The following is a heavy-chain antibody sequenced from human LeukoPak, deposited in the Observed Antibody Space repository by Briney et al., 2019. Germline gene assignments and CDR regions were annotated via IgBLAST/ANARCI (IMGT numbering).Heavy chain of an antibody. D-gene: IGHD2-15*01. CDR2: IYTSGST. CDR1: GGSISSGSYY. CDR3: ARGYCSSGSCPYFDP. Sequence: SETLSLTCTVSGGSISSGSYYGSWIRQPAGKGLEWIGRIYTSGSTNYNPSLKSRVPMSVDTYTNQFSLNLSSVTDAATDVYYCARGYCSSGSCPYFDPWGQGTLVTVSS. J-gene: IGHJ5*02. V-gene: IGHV4-61*02.